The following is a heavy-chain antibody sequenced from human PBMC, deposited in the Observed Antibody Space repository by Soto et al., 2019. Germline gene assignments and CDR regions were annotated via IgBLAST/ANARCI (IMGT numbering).Heavy chain of an antibody. D-gene: IGHD7-27*01. CDR2: IYYSGST. CDR1: GGSISSYY. J-gene: IGHJ3*02. Sequence: SETLSLTCTVSGGSISSYYWSWIRQPPGKGLEWIGYIYYSGSTNYNPSLKSRVTISVDTSKNQFSLKLSSVTAADTAVYYCARPTGARDAFDIWGQGTMVTVSS. V-gene: IGHV4-59*08. CDR3: ARPTGARDAFDI.